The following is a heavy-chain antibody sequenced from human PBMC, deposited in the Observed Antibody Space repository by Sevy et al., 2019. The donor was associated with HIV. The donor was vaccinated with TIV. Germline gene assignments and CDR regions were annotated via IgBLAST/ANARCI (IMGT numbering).Heavy chain of an antibody. CDR1: GFTFSNAW. CDR2: IKSKTDGGTT. D-gene: IGHD3-10*01. CDR3: TTDSKTRGLSALLDY. Sequence: GGSLRLSCAASGFTFSNAWMSWVRQAPGKGLEWLGRIKSKTDGGTTDYAAPVKGRFTISRDHSKYTLYLQMNSLKTEDTAIYYCTTDSKTRGLSALLDYWGQGTLVTVSS. J-gene: IGHJ4*02. V-gene: IGHV3-15*01.